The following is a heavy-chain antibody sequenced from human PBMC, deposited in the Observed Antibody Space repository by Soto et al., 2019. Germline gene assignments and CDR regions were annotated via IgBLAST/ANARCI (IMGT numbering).Heavy chain of an antibody. CDR1: GGSFSVYY. CDR2: INHSGSA. Sequence: PSETLSLTCAVYGGSFSVYYWSWIRQPPGKGLEWIGEINHSGSANYNPSLKSRVTISVDTSKNQFSLKLSSVTAADTAVYYCARGLRFLEWLLPGEYYFDYWGQGTLVTVSS. J-gene: IGHJ4*02. V-gene: IGHV4-34*01. CDR3: ARGLRFLEWLLPGEYYFDY. D-gene: IGHD3-3*01.